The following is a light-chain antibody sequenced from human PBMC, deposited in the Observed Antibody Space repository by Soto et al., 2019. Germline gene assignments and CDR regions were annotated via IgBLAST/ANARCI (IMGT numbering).Light chain of an antibody. CDR3: QQYSNWPRT. V-gene: IGKV3D-15*01. Sequence: EVVMTQSPGTLSVSPGERVSLSCRSSQGVSNKLAWYQQKLGQAPRLLIFDASTGVTGIPTRFSGRGSGTEFTLTISSLQPDDFAVYYCQQYSNWPRTFGQGTKVEIK. J-gene: IGKJ1*01. CDR1: QGVSNK. CDR2: DAS.